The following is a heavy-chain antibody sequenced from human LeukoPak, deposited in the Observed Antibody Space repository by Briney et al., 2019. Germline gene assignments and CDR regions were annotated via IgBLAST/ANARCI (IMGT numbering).Heavy chain of an antibody. Sequence: GGSLRLSCAASGFTFNKSWMSWVRQAPGKGLEWVASVKQDVNEKYYVDSVKGRFTISRDNAKNSLFLQMNSLRVEDTAVYYCARGPPYGTRSDYFDYWGQGTLVTVSS. CDR1: GFTFNKSW. D-gene: IGHD3-10*01. CDR3: ARGPPYGTRSDYFDY. J-gene: IGHJ4*02. CDR2: VKQDVNEK. V-gene: IGHV3-7*01.